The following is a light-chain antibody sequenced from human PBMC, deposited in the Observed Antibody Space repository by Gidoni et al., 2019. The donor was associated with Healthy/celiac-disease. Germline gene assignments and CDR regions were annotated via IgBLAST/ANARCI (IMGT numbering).Light chain of an antibody. CDR3: QSYDSSLSAPYV. CDR1: SSNIGAGYD. Sequence: QSVLPQPPSVSGAPGQRVTISCTGSSSNIGAGYDVHWYQQRPGTAPKLLIYGNGNRPSGVPDRFSGSKSGTSASLAITGLQAEDEADYYCQSYDSSLSAPYVFGTGTKVTVL. V-gene: IGLV1-40*01. J-gene: IGLJ1*01. CDR2: GNG.